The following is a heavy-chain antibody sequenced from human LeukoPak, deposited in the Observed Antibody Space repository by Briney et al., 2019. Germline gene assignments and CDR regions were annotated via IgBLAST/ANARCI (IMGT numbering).Heavy chain of an antibody. CDR3: ASDSPVAGGVFYY. V-gene: IGHV4-59*01. CDR2: IYYSGST. J-gene: IGHJ4*02. Sequence: PSETLSLTCTVSGGSISSYYWSCIRQPPGKGLEWIGYIYYSGSTNYNPSLKSRVTISVYTSKNQFSLKLSSVTAADTAVYYCASDSPVAGGVFYYWGRGTLVTASS. D-gene: IGHD6-19*01. CDR1: GGSISSYY.